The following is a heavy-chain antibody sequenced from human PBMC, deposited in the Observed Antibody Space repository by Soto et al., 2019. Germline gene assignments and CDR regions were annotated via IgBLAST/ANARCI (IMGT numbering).Heavy chain of an antibody. CDR3: ARDEVGKKDTVTILPVVY. CDR1: GGTFSSYT. CDR2: IIPILGIA. Sequence: QVQLVQSGAEVKKPGSSVKVSCKASGGTFSSYTISWVRQAPGQGLEWMGRIIPILGIANYAQKFQGRVTITADKSTSTAYMELSSLRSEDTAVYYCARDEVGKKDTVTILPVVYWGQGTLVTVSS. V-gene: IGHV1-69*08. D-gene: IGHD4-17*01. J-gene: IGHJ4*02.